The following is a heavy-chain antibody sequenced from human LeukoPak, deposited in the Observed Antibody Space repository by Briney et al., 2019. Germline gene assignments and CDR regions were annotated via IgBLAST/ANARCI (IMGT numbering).Heavy chain of an antibody. J-gene: IGHJ3*02. V-gene: IGHV4-4*02. CDR1: GGSISSSNW. CDR3: ARVSVSDAFDI. Sequence: SETLSLTCAISGGSISSSNWWTWVRQPPGKGLEWVGEIYLRGSTNYNPSLKSRVTISVDTSKNQFSLKLSSVTAADTAVYYCARVSVSDAFDIWGQGTMVTVSS. D-gene: IGHD2/OR15-2a*01. CDR2: IYLRGST.